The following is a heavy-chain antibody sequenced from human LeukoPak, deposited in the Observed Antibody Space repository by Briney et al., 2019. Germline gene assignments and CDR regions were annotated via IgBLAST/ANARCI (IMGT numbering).Heavy chain of an antibody. V-gene: IGHV5-51*01. D-gene: IGHD3-22*01. J-gene: IGHJ5*02. CDR3: ARHPRYYYDSSGYDWFDP. CDR2: IYPGDSDT. CDR1: GYSFTSYW. Sequence: GESLKISCKGSGYSFTSYWIGWVRQMPGKGLEWMGIIYPGDSDTRYSPSFQGQVTISADKSISTAYLQWSSLKASDTAMYYCARHPRYYYDSSGYDWFDPWGQGTLVTVSS.